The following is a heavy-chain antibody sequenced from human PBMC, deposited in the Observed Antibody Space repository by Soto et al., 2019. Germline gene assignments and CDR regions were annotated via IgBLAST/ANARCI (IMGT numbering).Heavy chain of an antibody. CDR1: GGSISSYY. V-gene: IGHV4-59*01. CDR2: IYYSGST. CDR3: ARAYYGSGSSKMDV. Sequence: ETLSLTCTVSGGSISSYYWSWIRQPPGKGLEWIGYIYYSGSTNYNPSLKSRVTISVDTSKNQPSLKLSSVTAADTAVYYCARAYYGSGSSKMDVWGKGTTVTVSS. D-gene: IGHD3-10*01. J-gene: IGHJ6*04.